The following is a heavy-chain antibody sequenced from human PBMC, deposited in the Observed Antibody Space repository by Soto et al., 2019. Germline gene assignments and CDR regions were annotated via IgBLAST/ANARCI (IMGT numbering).Heavy chain of an antibody. Sequence: PGGSLRLSCAASGFTFSSYGMHWVRQAPGKGLEWVAVISYDGSNKYYADSVKGRFTISRDNSKNTLYLQMNSLRAEDTAVYYCAKDLLSFSVGPSIDYWGQGTLVTVSS. D-gene: IGHD2-15*01. V-gene: IGHV3-30*18. J-gene: IGHJ4*02. CDR1: GFTFSSYG. CDR3: AKDLLSFSVGPSIDY. CDR2: ISYDGSNK.